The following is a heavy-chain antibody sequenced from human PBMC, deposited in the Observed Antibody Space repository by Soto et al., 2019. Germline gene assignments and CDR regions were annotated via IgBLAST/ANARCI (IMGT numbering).Heavy chain of an antibody. CDR1: GFTVSTKY. V-gene: IGHV3-66*01. D-gene: IGHD2-15*01. J-gene: IGHJ6*04. CDR2: IQSGGST. Sequence: EVHLVESGGGLVQPGGSLRLSCAASGFTVSTKYMSWVRQAPGKGLEWVSLIQSGGSTYYAGSVEGRFTISRDNSENMLFLQMNSLRVEDTAMYYCTRDDVYCDGGGCYGVPMDVWDKGTTVTVSA. CDR3: TRDDVYCDGGGCYGVPMDV.